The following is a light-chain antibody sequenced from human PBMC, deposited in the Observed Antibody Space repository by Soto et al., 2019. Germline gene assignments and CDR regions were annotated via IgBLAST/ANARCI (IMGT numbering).Light chain of an antibody. J-gene: IGLJ1*01. Sequence: QSALTQVASVSGSPGQSITISCTGTSSDVGTFNLVSWYQQHPGKAPRLMNEVIKRPSGVSNRFSGSKSGNTASLTISGLQAVDEADYYCCSYAGSSVYVFGTGTKVTVL. CDR1: SSDVGTFNL. CDR3: CSYAGSSVYV. CDR2: EVI. V-gene: IGLV2-23*02.